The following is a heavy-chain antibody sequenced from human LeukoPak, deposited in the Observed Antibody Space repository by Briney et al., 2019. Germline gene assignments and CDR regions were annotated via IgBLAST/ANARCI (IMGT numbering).Heavy chain of an antibody. J-gene: IGHJ4*02. V-gene: IGHV3-64*01. CDR2: ISSNGGST. D-gene: IGHD3-22*01. CDR1: GFTFSSYA. CDR3: TRDESDGSSYSEPDY. Sequence: GGSLRLSCAASGFTFSSYAMHWVRQAPGKGLEYVSAISSNGGSTYYANSVKGRFTISRDNAKNSLYLQMNSLRADDTAVYYCTRDESDGSSYSEPDYWGQGTLVTVSS.